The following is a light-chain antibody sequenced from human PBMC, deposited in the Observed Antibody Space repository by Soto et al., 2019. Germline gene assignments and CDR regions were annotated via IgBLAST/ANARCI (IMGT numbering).Light chain of an antibody. CDR2: DVS. V-gene: IGLV2-14*02. CDR1: SSDVGSHDL. J-gene: IGLJ1*01. CDR3: SSFTSTTTYV. Sequence: SALTQPASVSGSPGQSIAISCTGTSSDVGSHDLVSWYQQQSGKVPKLIIYDVSSRPSGVSNRFSGSKSGNTASLTISGLQAEDEADYYCSSFTSTTTYVFGTGTKPTVL.